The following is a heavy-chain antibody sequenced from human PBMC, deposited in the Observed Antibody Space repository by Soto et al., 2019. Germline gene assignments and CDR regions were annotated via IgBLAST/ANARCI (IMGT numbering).Heavy chain of an antibody. CDR2: ISSSGSTM. J-gene: IGHJ4*02. CDR3: ARTSSWYPYYFDY. Sequence: GGSLRPSCAASGFTSSSYEMNWVRQAPGKGLEWVSYISSSGSTMYYADSVKGRFTISRDNAKNSLYLQMNSLRAEDTAVYYCARTSSWYPYYFDYWGQGTLVTVSS. CDR1: GFTSSSYE. D-gene: IGHD6-13*01. V-gene: IGHV3-48*03.